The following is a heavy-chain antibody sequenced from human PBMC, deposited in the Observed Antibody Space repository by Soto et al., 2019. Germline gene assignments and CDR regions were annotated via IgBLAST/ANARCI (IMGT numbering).Heavy chain of an antibody. D-gene: IGHD6-19*01. Sequence: GASLKVSCKASGYTFTGYAMHWVRQAPGQRLEWMGWINAGNGNTKYSQKFQGRVTITRDTSASTAYMELSSLRSEDTAVYYCARAVAVPADFDYWGQGTLVNVSS. CDR3: ARAVAVPADFDY. J-gene: IGHJ4*02. V-gene: IGHV1-3*01. CDR2: INAGNGNT. CDR1: GYTFTGYA.